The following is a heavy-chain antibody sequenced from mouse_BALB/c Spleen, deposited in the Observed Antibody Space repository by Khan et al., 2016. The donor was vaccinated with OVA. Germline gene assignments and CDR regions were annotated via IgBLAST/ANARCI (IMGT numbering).Heavy chain of an antibody. J-gene: IGHJ3*01. V-gene: IGHV3-1*02. CDR3: AGGFPNY. CDR1: GYSITSGYS. CDR2: IHYSGST. Sequence: EVQLQESGPDLVKPSQPLSLTCTVTGYSITSGYSWHWIRQFPGNKLEWMGYIHYSGSTSYNPSLNSRISITRDTSKNQFFLQLNSVTTEDTSTXDCAGGFPNYWGQGTLVTVSA.